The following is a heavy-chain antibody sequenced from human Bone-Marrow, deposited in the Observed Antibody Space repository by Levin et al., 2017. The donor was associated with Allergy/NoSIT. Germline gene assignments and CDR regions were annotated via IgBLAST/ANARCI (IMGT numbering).Heavy chain of an antibody. D-gene: IGHD6-13*01. CDR3: ARSVSSWVHWYFDL. J-gene: IGHJ2*01. CDR2: IYDTGST. CDR1: GGSISRNY. V-gene: IGHV4-59*03. Sequence: SQTLSLTCTVSGGSISRNYWSWIRQPPGKGLEWIGYIYDTGSTKFSPSLKSRVTISLDTSKNQFSLKLSSVTAADTAVYFCARSVSSWVHWYFDLWGRGTLVTVSS.